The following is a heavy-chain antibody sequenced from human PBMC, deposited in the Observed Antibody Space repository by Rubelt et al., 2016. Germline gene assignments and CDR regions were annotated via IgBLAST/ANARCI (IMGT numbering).Heavy chain of an antibody. CDR3: ARSSIYDSSGKRLHYFDY. V-gene: IGHV4-39*07. D-gene: IGHD3-22*01. J-gene: IGHJ4*02. CDR1: GGSISSSSYY. CDR2: IYYSGST. Sequence: QLQLQESGPGLVKPSETLSLTCTVSGGSISSSSYYWGWIRQPPGKGLEWIGSIYYSGSTYYNPSLKSRVTISVDTSKNQFSLKLSSVTAADTAVYYCARSSIYDSSGKRLHYFDYWGQGTLVTVSS.